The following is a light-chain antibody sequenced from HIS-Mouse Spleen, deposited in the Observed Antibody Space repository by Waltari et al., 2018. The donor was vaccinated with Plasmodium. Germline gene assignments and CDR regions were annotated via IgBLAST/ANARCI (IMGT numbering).Light chain of an antibody. J-gene: IGLJ3*02. CDR1: RSAVGRYNL. CDR3: CSYAGSSTFV. Sequence: QSALTQPASVSGSPGQSIPISCTGTRSAVGRYNLVSWYQQHPGKAPKLMIYEGSKRPSGVSNRFSGSKSGNTASLTISGLQAEDEADYYCCSYAGSSTFVFGGGTKLTVL. CDR2: EGS. V-gene: IGLV2-23*03.